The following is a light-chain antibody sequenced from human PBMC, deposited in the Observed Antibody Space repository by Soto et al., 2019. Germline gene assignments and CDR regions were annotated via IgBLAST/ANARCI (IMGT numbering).Light chain of an antibody. CDR1: QGTNNY. J-gene: IGKJ1*01. Sequence: DIQMTQSPSSVSASVGDRFIITCRASQGTNNYLAWYQQMPGKAPKLLIYGASTLQSGVTSRFSGSGSGTDFTLTISSLQTEDFATYYCEQTNIYPWTLGTGTQVEIK. CDR3: EQTNIYPWT. V-gene: IGKV1-12*01. CDR2: GAS.